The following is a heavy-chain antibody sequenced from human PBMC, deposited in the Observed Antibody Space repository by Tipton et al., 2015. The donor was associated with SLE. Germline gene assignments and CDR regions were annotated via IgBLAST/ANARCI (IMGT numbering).Heavy chain of an antibody. J-gene: IGHJ3*02. D-gene: IGHD3-3*01. CDR3: ARGPALRFFGVVSPIGAFDI. CDR2: IVVGSGNT. V-gene: IGHV1-58*02. CDR1: GFTFTSSA. Sequence: QSGPEVKKPGTSVKFSCKASGFTFTSSAMQWVRQARGQRLEWIGWIVVGSGNTNYAQKFQERVTITRDMSTSTAYMELSRLRSDDTAVYYCARGPALRFFGVVSPIGAFDIWGQGTMVTVSS.